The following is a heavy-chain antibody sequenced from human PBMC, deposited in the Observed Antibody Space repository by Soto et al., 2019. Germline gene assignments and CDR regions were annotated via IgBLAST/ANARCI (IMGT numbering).Heavy chain of an antibody. CDR1: GASITTYY. Sequence: SETLSLTCSVSGASITTYYWSWIRQPPGKGLEWIGSISYSGSTKYNPSLESRVMISLDTSKNQFSLRLTSVTAADTALYYCARDWDSSGLFDPWGQGALVTSPQ. CDR3: ARDWDSSGLFDP. V-gene: IGHV4-59*01. J-gene: IGHJ5*02. CDR2: ISYSGST. D-gene: IGHD3-10*01.